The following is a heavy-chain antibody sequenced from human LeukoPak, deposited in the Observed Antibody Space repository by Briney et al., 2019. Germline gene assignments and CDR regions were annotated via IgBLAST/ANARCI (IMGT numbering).Heavy chain of an antibody. Sequence: SETLSLTCAVYGGSFSGYYWSWIRQPPGKGLEWIGEINHSGSTNYNPSLKSRVTISVDTSKNQFSLKLSSVTAADTAVYYCARGDLRYNYYYYGMDVWGQGTTVTVSS. V-gene: IGHV4-34*01. CDR2: INHSGST. D-gene: IGHD1-1*01. CDR1: GGSFSGYY. J-gene: IGHJ6*02. CDR3: ARGDLRYNYYYYGMDV.